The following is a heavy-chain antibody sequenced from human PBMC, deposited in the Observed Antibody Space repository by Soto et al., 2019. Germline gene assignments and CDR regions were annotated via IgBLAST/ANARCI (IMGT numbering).Heavy chain of an antibody. J-gene: IGHJ4*02. V-gene: IGHV3-23*01. CDR2: ISGSGGST. CDR1: GFTFSSYA. CDR3: AKDSYSSSPLPRFDY. D-gene: IGHD6-6*01. Sequence: AGGSLRLSCAASGFTFSSYAMSWVRQAPGKGLEWVSAISGSGGSTYYADSVKGRFTISRDNSKNTLYLQMNRLRAEDTAVYYCAKDSYSSSPLPRFDYWGQGTLVTVSS.